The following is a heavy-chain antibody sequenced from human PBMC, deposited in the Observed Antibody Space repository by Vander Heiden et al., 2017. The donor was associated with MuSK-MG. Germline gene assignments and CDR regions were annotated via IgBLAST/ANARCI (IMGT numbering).Heavy chain of an antibody. D-gene: IGHD2-21*02. CDR2: ISGSGGDT. Sequence: EVQLLESGGGLAQPGGSLRLSCAASGFTFSSYAMSWVRRAPGEGLEWVSGISGSGGDTYYADSVKGRFTISRDNSKNTLYLQMNSLRAEDTAVFYCAKGRRGDVDAFDIWGQGTMVTVSS. J-gene: IGHJ3*02. V-gene: IGHV3-23*01. CDR3: AKGRRGDVDAFDI. CDR1: GFTFSSYA.